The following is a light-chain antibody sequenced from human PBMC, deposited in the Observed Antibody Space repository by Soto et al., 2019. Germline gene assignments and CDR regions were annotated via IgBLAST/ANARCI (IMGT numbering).Light chain of an antibody. Sequence: EIVLTQSPATLSLSPGERATLSCRASQYVSNYLAWYQQKPGQAPRLLIYNTSNRATGIPARFGGSGSGTDFTLTISSLEPEDFAVYYCQQRTSWPPYTFGQGTKLEIK. CDR3: QQRTSWPPYT. CDR2: NTS. V-gene: IGKV3-11*01. CDR1: QYVSNY. J-gene: IGKJ2*01.